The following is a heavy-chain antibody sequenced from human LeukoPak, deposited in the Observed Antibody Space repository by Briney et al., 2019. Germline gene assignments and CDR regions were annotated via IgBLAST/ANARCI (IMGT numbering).Heavy chain of an antibody. J-gene: IGHJ6*02. CDR3: ASIGSSSRYYYYGMDV. V-gene: IGHV4-34*01. CDR2: INHSGST. D-gene: IGHD6-13*01. Sequence: PSETLSLTRAVYGGSFSGYYWSWLGQPPGKGLEGIGEINHSGSTSYNPSLKMPLTISVDTSKNQFSLKLSSVTAADTAVYYCASIGSSSRYYYYGMDVWGQGTTVTVSS. CDR1: GGSFSGYY.